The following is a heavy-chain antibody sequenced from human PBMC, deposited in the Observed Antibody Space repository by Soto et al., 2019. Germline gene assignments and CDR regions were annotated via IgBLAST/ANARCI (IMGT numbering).Heavy chain of an antibody. Sequence: SETLSLTCTGSGGSISSYYWSWIRQPPGKGLEWIGYIYYSGSTNYNPSLKSRVTISVDTSKNQFSLKLSSVTAADTAVYYCARSGPAAVDYWGQGTLVTVSS. D-gene: IGHD6-13*01. CDR3: ARSGPAAVDY. CDR1: GGSISSYY. J-gene: IGHJ4*02. CDR2: IYYSGST. V-gene: IGHV4-59*12.